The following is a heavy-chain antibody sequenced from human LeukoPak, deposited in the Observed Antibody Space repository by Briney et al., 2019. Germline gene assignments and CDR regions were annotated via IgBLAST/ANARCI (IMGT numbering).Heavy chain of an antibody. J-gene: IGHJ4*02. V-gene: IGHV3-30*01. CDR2: ISYDGSNK. CDR3: ARTPCGGDCYFDY. D-gene: IGHD2-21*02. CDR1: GFTFSSYA. Sequence: GGSLRLSCAASGFTFSSYAMHWVRQAPGKGLEWVAVISYDGSNKYYADSVKGRFTISRDNSKNTLYLQMNSLRAEGTAVYYCARTPCGGDCYFDYWGQGTLVTVSS.